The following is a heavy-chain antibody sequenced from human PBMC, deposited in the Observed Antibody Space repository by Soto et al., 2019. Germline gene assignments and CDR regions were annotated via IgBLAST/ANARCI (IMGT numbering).Heavy chain of an antibody. CDR2: ISANGQGI. J-gene: IGHJ4*02. CDR1: GFTFNNYA. CDR3: AKDRNYPRDQFHN. D-gene: IGHD1-7*01. Sequence: GGSLRLSCAASGFTFNNYAMSWVRQSPGKGLEWVSAISANGQGIYYADSVKGRFIISRDSSKNTVFLHMDSLTAEDTAVYYCAKDRNYPRDQFHNWGQGTLVTVSS. V-gene: IGHV3-23*01.